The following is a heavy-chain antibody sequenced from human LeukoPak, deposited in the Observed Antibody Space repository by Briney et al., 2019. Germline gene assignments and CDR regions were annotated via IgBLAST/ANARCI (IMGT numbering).Heavy chain of an antibody. V-gene: IGHV3-48*01. Sequence: GGSLRLSCAASGFGFNFRTYNMNWVRQAPGKGLEWLSFLSSGSDVIYYADSVEGRFTISRDNARNSLYLQMNSLRVEDTAVYYCARENDVGAADYWGQGTLVTVSS. CDR1: GFGFNFRTYN. J-gene: IGHJ4*02. CDR2: LSSGSDVI. CDR3: ARENDVGAADY. D-gene: IGHD1-26*01.